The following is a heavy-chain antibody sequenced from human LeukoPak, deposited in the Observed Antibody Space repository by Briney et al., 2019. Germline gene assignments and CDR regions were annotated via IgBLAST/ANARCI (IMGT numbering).Heavy chain of an antibody. CDR1: GFTFSSYG. CDR2: ISYDGSSK. CDR3: AKDHKYYFDSGTYYEYYFDY. Sequence: PGGSLRLSCAASGFTFSSYGMHWVRQAPGKGLEWVAVISYDGSSKYSADSAKGRFTISRDNSRNTLFLQMNSLRAEDTAVYYCAKDHKYYFDSGTYYEYYFDYWGQGTLVTVSS. J-gene: IGHJ4*02. D-gene: IGHD3-22*01. V-gene: IGHV3-30*18.